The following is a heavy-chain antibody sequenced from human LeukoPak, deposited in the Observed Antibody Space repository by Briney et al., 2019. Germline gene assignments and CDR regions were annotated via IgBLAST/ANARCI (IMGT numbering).Heavy chain of an antibody. D-gene: IGHD5-24*01. CDR1: GGSISSGGYS. J-gene: IGHJ4*02. CDR2: IHRSGST. CDR3: ARDGGWLQFELQY. V-gene: IGHV4-30-2*01. Sequence: SETLSLTCTVSGGSISSGGYSWNWIRQPPGKGLEWIGYIHRSGSTLYNPSLMSRVRISMDTSKNQFSLTLSPVTAADTAVYYCARDGGWLQFELQYWGQGAQITVSS.